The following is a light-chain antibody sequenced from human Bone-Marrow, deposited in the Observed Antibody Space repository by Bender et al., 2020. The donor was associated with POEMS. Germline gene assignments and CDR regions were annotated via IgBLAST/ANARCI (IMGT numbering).Light chain of an antibody. CDR2: FDH. CDR3: QSADSTGTSVI. Sequence: SDVLTQPPSVSVAPGKTAKITCGGNNIGRKSVHWYKQKAGQAPILVIYFDHDRPSGIPERFSGSSSGTTITLTISAVQAEDEADYYCQSADSTGTSVIFGGGTKLTVL. CDR1: NIGRKS. V-gene: IGLV3-21*01. J-gene: IGLJ2*01.